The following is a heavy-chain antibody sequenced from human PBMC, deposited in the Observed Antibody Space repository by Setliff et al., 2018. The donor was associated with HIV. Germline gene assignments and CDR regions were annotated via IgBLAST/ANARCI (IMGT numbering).Heavy chain of an antibody. CDR1: GVPFSDYY. CDR2: VNHYGHI. J-gene: IGHJ4*02. V-gene: IGHV4-34*01. D-gene: IGHD2-21*02. CDR3: AITIVGVTTEMY. Sequence: PSETLSLTCGLNGVPFSDYYWNWIRQSPERGLEWIVEVNHYGHINYNPSLQSRVTVSVDTSKPQFSLKVKSVTAADTAVYYCAITIVGVTTEMYWGQGTLVTVSS.